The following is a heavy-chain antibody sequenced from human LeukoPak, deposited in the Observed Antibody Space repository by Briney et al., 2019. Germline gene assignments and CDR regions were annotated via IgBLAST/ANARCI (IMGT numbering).Heavy chain of an antibody. Sequence: SVKVSCKTSGGTFASYAITWVRQAPGQGLEWMGKIIPISGTTNYAQKLQGRVTFTADESTSTAYMELSSLRSEDTALYYCARKLRLGGNWFDPWGQGTLVTVSS. CDR3: ARKLRLGGNWFDP. CDR2: IIPISGTT. CDR1: GGTFASYA. D-gene: IGHD1-26*01. J-gene: IGHJ5*02. V-gene: IGHV1-69*13.